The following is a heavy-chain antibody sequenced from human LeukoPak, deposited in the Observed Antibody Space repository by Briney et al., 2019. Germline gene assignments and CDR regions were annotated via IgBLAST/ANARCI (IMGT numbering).Heavy chain of an antibody. Sequence: ASVKVSCKASGYTFTGYYMHWVRQAPGQGLEWMGRINPNSGGTNYAQKFQGRVTMTRDTSISTAYMELSRLRSDDTAVHYCARDRSTAMAIFDYWGQGTLVTVSS. V-gene: IGHV1-2*06. CDR2: INPNSGGT. CDR3: ARDRSTAMAIFDY. J-gene: IGHJ4*02. CDR1: GYTFTGYY. D-gene: IGHD5-18*01.